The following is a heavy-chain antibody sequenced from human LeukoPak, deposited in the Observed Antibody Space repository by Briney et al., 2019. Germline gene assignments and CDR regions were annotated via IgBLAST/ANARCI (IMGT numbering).Heavy chain of an antibody. CDR2: ISYDGSNK. D-gene: IGHD3-16*01. CDR3: ARVRGDPYYFDY. CDR1: GFTFSSYA. J-gene: IGHJ4*02. V-gene: IGHV3-30-3*01. Sequence: GGSLRLSCAASGFTFSSYAMHWVRQAPGRGLEWVAVISYDGSNKYYADSVKGRFTISRDNSKNTLYLQMNSLRAEDTAVYYCARVRGDPYYFDYWGQGTLVTVSS.